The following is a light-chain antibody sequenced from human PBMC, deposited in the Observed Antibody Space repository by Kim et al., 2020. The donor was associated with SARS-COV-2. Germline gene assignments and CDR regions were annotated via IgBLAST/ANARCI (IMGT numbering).Light chain of an antibody. CDR3: QQSNSTPLT. J-gene: IGKJ4*01. CDR2: GAS. Sequence: GSVGDRVTSTCRASQTISSNLNWYQQKPGKAPKLLIYGASSLQSGVPSRFSGSGSGTDFTLTISSLQPEDCATYYCQQSNSTPLTFGGGTKVEI. V-gene: IGKV1-39*01. CDR1: QTISSN.